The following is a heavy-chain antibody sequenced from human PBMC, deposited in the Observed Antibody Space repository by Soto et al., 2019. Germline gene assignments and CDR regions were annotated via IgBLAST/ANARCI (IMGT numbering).Heavy chain of an antibody. Sequence: GGSLSLSCAASGFTFNIYSLHWVRQAPGKGLEWVAVISFDGTKKYYSDSVKGRFTISRDNLKNTLYLQMNNLRVEDAALYFCAREDDYGYRYINYGLDVWGQGTTVTVSS. CDR1: GFTFNIYS. CDR2: ISFDGTKK. CDR3: AREDDYGYRYINYGLDV. V-gene: IGHV3-30-3*01. D-gene: IGHD4-17*01. J-gene: IGHJ6*02.